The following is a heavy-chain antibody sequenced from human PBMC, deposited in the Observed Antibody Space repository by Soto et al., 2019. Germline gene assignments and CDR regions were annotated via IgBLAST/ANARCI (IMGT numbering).Heavy chain of an antibody. CDR3: ARGIASYGDYVVDDWFDP. J-gene: IGHJ5*02. CDR2: IYYSGST. Sequence: PSETLSLTCTVSGGSISSGDYYWSWIRQPPGKGLEWIGYIYYSGSTYYNPSLKSRVTISVDTSKNQFSLKLSSVTAADTAVYYCARGIASYGDYVVDDWFDPWGQGTLVTVSS. V-gene: IGHV4-30-4*01. CDR1: GGSISSGDYY. D-gene: IGHD4-17*01.